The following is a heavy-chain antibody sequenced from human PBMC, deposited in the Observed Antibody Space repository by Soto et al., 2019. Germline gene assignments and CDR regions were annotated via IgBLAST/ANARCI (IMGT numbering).Heavy chain of an antibody. Sequence: QVQVVQSGAEVKKPGASVKISCKTSGYSFTDDYLHWVRQAPGQGLEWVGWINPHSGSTNFAQKFLGRVSMTRDTSISTAYMELFSLTPDDTAIYYCARAVYCGDDCYSYGMDVWGQGTTVTVSS. CDR1: GYSFTDDY. D-gene: IGHD2-21*02. J-gene: IGHJ6*02. CDR3: ARAVYCGDDCYSYGMDV. CDR2: INPHSGST. V-gene: IGHV1-2*02.